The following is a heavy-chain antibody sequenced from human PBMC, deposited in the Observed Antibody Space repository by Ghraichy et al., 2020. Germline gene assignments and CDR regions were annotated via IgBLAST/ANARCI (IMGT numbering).Heavy chain of an antibody. J-gene: IGHJ4*02. CDR3: AKSPTHQVAAEDY. CDR1: GFTFSNFG. V-gene: IGHV3-23*01. Sequence: LSLTCATSGFTFSNFGMSWVRQAPGKGLEWLACISGSGDNTYYADSVKGRLTISRDNSKNTLSLQVYSLRDEDTAVYYCAKSPTHQVAAEDYWGQGTLVTVSS. D-gene: IGHD6-25*01. CDR2: ISGSGDNT.